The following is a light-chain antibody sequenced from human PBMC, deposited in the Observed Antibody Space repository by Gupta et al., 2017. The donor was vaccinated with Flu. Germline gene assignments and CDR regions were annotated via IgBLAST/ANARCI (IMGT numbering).Light chain of an antibody. V-gene: IGLV3-1*01. CDR3: QAWDSSTVI. J-gene: IGLJ2*01. CDR1: RLGGTY. CDR2: KER. Sequence: CSGDRLGGTYVPWDPRKPGKSPVLVIYKERSPPSRIPERFSGSTSGDTALLSTSGTQALDETDYYSQAWDSSTVIFGGGTKLTVL.